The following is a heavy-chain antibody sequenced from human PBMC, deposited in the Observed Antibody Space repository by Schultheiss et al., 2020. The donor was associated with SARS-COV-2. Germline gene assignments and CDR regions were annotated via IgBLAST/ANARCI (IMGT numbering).Heavy chain of an antibody. D-gene: IGHD3-16*02. J-gene: IGHJ4*02. CDR1: GYSISSGYY. CDR2: INHSGST. CDR3: ARGDLKGRPSGIWGSYRPNPYFDY. Sequence: SQTLSLTCAVSGYSISSGYYWGWIRQPPGKGLEWIREINHSGSTNYNPSLKSRVTISVDTSKNQLSLKLSSVTAADTAVYYCARGDLKGRPSGIWGSYRPNPYFDYWGQGTLVTVSS. V-gene: IGHV4-38-2*01.